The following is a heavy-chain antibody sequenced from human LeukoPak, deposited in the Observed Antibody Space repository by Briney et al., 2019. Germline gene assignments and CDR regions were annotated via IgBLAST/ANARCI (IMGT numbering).Heavy chain of an antibody. CDR1: GYTFTSYG. CDR2: ISAYNGST. CDR3: AREARITMVRGVHVNFDY. D-gene: IGHD3-10*01. J-gene: IGHJ4*02. Sequence: ASVKVSCKASGYTFTSYGISWVRQAPGQGLEWMGWISAYNGSTNYAQKHQGRVTMTTDTSTSTAYMELRSLRSDDTAVYYCAREARITMVRGVHVNFDYWGQGTLVTVSS. V-gene: IGHV1-18*04.